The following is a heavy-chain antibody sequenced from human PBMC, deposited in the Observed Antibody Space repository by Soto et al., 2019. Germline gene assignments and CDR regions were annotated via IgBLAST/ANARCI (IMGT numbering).Heavy chain of an antibody. CDR3: SRWELITMVREEYYYYYGMEV. CDR1: GFTFSSYA. V-gene: IGHV3-30-3*01. Sequence: SGGSLRLSCAASGFTFSSYAMHWVRQAPGKGLEWVAVISYDGSNKYYADSVKGRFTISRDNSQNTLYLQMNSLRAEDTAVYYWSRWELITMVREEYYYYYGMEVWGQGTTVTVSS. CDR2: ISYDGSNK. D-gene: IGHD3-10*01. J-gene: IGHJ6*02.